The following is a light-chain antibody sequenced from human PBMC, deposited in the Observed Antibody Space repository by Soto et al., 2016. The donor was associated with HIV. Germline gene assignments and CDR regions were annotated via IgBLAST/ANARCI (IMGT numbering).Light chain of an antibody. J-gene: IGLJ3*02. V-gene: IGLV3-27*01. CDR3: YSAADNNWV. CDR1: VLAKKY. Sequence: SYELTQPSSVSVSPGQTVRITCSGDVLAKKYARWFQQKPGQALMLVIYKDSERPSGIPERFSGSSSGTTVTLTISGAQVEDEADYYCYSAADNNWVFGGGTKLTVL. CDR2: KDS.